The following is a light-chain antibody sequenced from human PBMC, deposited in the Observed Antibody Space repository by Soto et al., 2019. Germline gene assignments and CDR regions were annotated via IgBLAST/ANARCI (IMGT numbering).Light chain of an antibody. J-gene: IGKJ1*01. V-gene: IGKV3-15*01. CDR3: QQSFTTPWT. Sequence: IVLTQSPATLSVSPGERVTLSCRASQSVSSTYLAWYQQRPGQAPRLLISGASTRATGVPARFSGSGSGTEFTLTISSLQSEDFAVYYCQQSFTTPWTFGQGTKVEVK. CDR1: QSVSSTY. CDR2: GAS.